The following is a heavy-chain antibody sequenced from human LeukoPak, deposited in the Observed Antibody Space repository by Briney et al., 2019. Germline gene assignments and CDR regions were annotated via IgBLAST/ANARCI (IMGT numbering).Heavy chain of an antibody. V-gene: IGHV4-34*01. CDR1: GGSFSGYY. CDR2: INHSGST. D-gene: IGHD6-19*01. Sequence: SETLSLTCAVYGGSFSGYYWSWIRQPPGKGLEWIGEINHSGSTNYNPSLKSRVTISVDTSKNQFSLKLSSVTAADTAVYYCARTSSSGPVGGYYFDYWGQGTLVTVSS. CDR3: ARTSSSGPVGGYYFDY. J-gene: IGHJ4*02.